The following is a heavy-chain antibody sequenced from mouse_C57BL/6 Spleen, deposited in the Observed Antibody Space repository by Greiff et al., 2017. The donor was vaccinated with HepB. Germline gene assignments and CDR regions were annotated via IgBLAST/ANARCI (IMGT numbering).Heavy chain of an antibody. J-gene: IGHJ3*01. CDR3: ARGWGSSSWFAY. CDR1: GYTFTSYW. Sequence: QVQLQQPGAELVKPGASVKMSCKASGYTFTSYWITWVKQRPGQGLEWIGDIYPGSGSTNYNEKFKSKATLTVDTSSSTAYMQRSSLTSEDSAVYYCARGWGSSSWFAYWGQGTLVTVSA. D-gene: IGHD1-1*01. CDR2: IYPGSGST. V-gene: IGHV1-55*01.